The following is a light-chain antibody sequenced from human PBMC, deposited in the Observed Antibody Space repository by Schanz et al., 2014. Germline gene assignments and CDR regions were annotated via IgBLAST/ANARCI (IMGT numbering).Light chain of an antibody. CDR1: SSNIGGNT. J-gene: IGLJ2*01. V-gene: IGLV1-44*01. CDR2: SNN. CDR3: SSYATTNTLV. Sequence: QSVLTQPPSASGTPGQRVTISCFGSSSNIGGNTVNWYQQLPGTAPKPLIYSNNQRPSGVPDRFSGSKSGTSASLAISGLQSEDEADYYCSSYATTNTLVFGGGTKLTVL.